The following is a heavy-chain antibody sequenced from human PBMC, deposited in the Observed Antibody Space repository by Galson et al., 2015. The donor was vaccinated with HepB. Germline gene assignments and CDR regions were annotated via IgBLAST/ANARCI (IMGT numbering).Heavy chain of an antibody. CDR2: IYYSGST. D-gene: IGHD2-15*01. V-gene: IGHV4-59*01. Sequence: ETLSLTCTVSGGSISSYYWSWIRQPPGKGLEWIGYIYYSGSTNYNPSLKSRVTISVDTSKNQFSLKLSSVTAADTAVYYCARGDCSGGSCDYYYYYMDVWGKGTTVTVSS. J-gene: IGHJ6*03. CDR1: GGSISSYY. CDR3: ARGDCSGGSCDYYYYYMDV.